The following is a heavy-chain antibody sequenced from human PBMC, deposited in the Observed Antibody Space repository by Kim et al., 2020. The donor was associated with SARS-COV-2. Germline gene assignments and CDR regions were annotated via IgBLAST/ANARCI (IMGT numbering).Heavy chain of an antibody. Sequence: SETLSLTCAVYGGSFSGYYWSWIRQPPGKGLEWIGEINHSGSTNYNPSLKSRVTISVDTSKNQFSLKLSSVTAADTAVYYCARNAAAAGTGGWFDPWGQG. CDR2: INHSGST. V-gene: IGHV4-34*01. CDR1: GGSFSGYY. D-gene: IGHD6-13*01. CDR3: ARNAAAAGTGGWFDP. J-gene: IGHJ5*02.